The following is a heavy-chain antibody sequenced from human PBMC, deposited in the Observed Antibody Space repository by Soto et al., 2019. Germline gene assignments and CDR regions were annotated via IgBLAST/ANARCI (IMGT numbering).Heavy chain of an antibody. CDR1: GYTFTSYY. J-gene: IGHJ6*02. V-gene: IGHV1-46*03. CDR3: ARDLYGSGSYPNLYYYYYGMDV. Sequence: ASVKVSCKASGYTFTSYYMHWVRQAPGQGLEWMGIINPSGGSTSYAQKFQGRVTMTRDTSTSTVYMELSSLRSEDTAVYYCARDLYGSGSYPNLYYYYYGMDVWGQGTTVTVSS. D-gene: IGHD3-10*01. CDR2: INPSGGST.